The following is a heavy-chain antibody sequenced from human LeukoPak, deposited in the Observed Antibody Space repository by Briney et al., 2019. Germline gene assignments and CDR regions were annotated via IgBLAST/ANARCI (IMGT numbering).Heavy chain of an antibody. CDR1: GGSISSYY. D-gene: IGHD1-26*01. CDR2: IYYSGST. V-gene: IGHV4-59*08. Sequence: SETLSLTCTVSGGSISSYYWSWIRQPPGKGLEWIGYIYYSGSTNYNPSLKSRVTISVDTSKNQFSLKLSSVTAADTAVYYCARQGGTAGAATYGPWFDPWGQGTLVTVSS. J-gene: IGHJ5*02. CDR3: ARQGGTAGAATYGPWFDP.